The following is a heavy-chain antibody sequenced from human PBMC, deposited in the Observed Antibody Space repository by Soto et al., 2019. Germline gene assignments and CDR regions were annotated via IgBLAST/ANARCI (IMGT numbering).Heavy chain of an antibody. J-gene: IGHJ2*01. CDR1: GGSTSGKY. V-gene: IGHV4-4*07. D-gene: IGHD3-9*01. CDR3: ARDFDVNTALDYWYFDL. CDR2: ISSGGRT. Sequence: QVHLQESGPGVVKASETLSLTCSLSGGSTSGKYWSWIRQSAGKGLEWIGRISSGGRTHYNPSLGSRVSMSVAQNSFSLRLPSVTAADTAIYYCARDFDVNTALDYWYFDLWGRGTQVSVSS.